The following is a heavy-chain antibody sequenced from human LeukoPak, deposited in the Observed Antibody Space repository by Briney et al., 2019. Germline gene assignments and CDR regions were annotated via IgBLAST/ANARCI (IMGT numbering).Heavy chain of an antibody. Sequence: GGSLRLSCAASGFTFSSYAMHWVRQAPGKGLEWVAVISYDGSNKYYADSVKGRFTISRDNSKNTLYLQMNSLRAEDTAVYYCARPLPIVVVVAATLRIDYWGQGTLVTVSS. J-gene: IGHJ4*02. CDR3: ARPLPIVVVVAATLRIDY. CDR1: GFTFSSYA. CDR2: ISYDGSNK. D-gene: IGHD2-15*01. V-gene: IGHV3-30-3*01.